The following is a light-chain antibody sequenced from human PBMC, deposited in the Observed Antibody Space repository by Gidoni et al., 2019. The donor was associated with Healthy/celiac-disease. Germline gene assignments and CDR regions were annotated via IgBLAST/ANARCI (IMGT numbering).Light chain of an antibody. V-gene: IGLV2-23*02. CDR1: SSDVGRYNL. CDR3: CSYAGSSTHVV. J-gene: IGLJ2*01. CDR2: EVC. Sequence: QSALTQPADVSGSPGRSITISCNGTSSDVGRYNLVSWYQQHPGKAPKLMISEVCKRPSGVSTRFSGSKSGNTASLTISGLQAEDEADYYCCSYAGSSTHVVFGGGTKLTVL.